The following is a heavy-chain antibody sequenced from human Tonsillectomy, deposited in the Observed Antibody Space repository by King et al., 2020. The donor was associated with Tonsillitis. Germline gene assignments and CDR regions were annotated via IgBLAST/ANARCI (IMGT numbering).Heavy chain of an antibody. CDR3: AKATDTYGPLWGMDV. CDR2: RTYDSNYK. D-gene: IGHD2-21*01. CDR1: GFTFNTYG. Sequence: VQLVESGGGVVQPGRSLRLSCTASGFTFNTYGMHWVRQAPGKGLEWVALRTYDSNYKYYAESVKGRFAISRDNSKNTLYLKMNSLRAEDTAGYYCAKATDTYGPLWGMDVWGQGTRVTVSS. V-gene: IGHV3-30*18. J-gene: IGHJ6*02.